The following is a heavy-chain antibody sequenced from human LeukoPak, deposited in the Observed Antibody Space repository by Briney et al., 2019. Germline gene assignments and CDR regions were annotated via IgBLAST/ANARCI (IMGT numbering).Heavy chain of an antibody. D-gene: IGHD1-26*01. J-gene: IGHJ4*02. CDR2: FDPEDGET. CDR3: ARGVVGATTGAYSFDY. V-gene: IGHV1-24*01. Sequence: ASVKVSCKVSGYTLTELSMHWVRQAPGKGLEWMGGFDPEDGETIYAQKFQGRVTMTEDTSTDTAYMELSSLRSEDTAVYYCARGVVGATTGAYSFDYWGQGTLVTVSS. CDR1: GYTLTELS.